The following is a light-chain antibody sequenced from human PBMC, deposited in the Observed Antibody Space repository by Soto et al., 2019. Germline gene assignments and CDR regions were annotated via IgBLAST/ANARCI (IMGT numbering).Light chain of an antibody. J-gene: IGLJ1*01. CDR2: EVN. CDR1: NSDDGGYNY. CDR3: SSYAGSNWYV. V-gene: IGLV2-8*01. Sequence: QSVLTQPPSASGSPGQSVTISCTGTNSDDGGYNYVSWYQQYPGKASKLIIYEVNERPSGVPDRFSGSKSGNTASLTVSGLQTADEADYYCSSYAGSNWYVFGTGTKVTVL.